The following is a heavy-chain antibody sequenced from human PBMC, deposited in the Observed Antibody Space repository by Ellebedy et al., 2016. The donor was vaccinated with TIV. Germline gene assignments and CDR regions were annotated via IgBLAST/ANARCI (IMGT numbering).Heavy chain of an antibody. CDR3: AREGEYYYYGMDV. CDR1: GGSFSGYY. CDR2: INHSGST. Sequence: SETLSLTCAVYGGSFSGYYWSWIRQPPGKGLEWIGEINHSGSTNYNPSLKSRVTISVDTSKNQFSLKLSSVTAADTAVYYCAREGEYYYYGMDVWGQGTTVTVSS. J-gene: IGHJ6*02. V-gene: IGHV4-34*01. D-gene: IGHD3-16*01.